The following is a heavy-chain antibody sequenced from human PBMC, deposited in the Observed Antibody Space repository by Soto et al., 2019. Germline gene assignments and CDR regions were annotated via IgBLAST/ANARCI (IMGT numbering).Heavy chain of an antibody. J-gene: IGHJ3*02. CDR2: ISGSGGST. V-gene: IGHV3-23*01. Sequence: HPGGSLRLSCAASGFTFSSYAMSWVRQAPGKGLEWVSAISGSGGSTYYADSVKGRFTISRDNSKNTLYLQMNSLRAEDTAVYYFAKDYYGDYVSFGNDAFDIWGQGTMVTVSS. CDR3: AKDYYGDYVSFGNDAFDI. CDR1: GFTFSSYA. D-gene: IGHD4-17*01.